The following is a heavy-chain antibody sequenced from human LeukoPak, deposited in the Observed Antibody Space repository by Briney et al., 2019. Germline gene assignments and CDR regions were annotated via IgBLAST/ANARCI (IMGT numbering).Heavy chain of an antibody. Sequence: PSGTLSLTCTVSGGTLSSYDWNWIRQPAGKGLEWIGPIYTTGSTNYNPSLKSRVTMSVDTSKNQSSLKLSSVTAADTAVYYCARGTGNYYYYYMDVWGKGNAVTVSS. D-gene: IGHD3-10*01. CDR1: GGTLSSYD. CDR3: ARGTGNYYYYYMDV. CDR2: IYTTGST. J-gene: IGHJ6*03. V-gene: IGHV4-4*07.